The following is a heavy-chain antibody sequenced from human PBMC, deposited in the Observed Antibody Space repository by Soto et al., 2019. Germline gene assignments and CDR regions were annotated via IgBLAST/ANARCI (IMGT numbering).Heavy chain of an antibody. CDR1: GVSVNGCY. V-gene: IGHV4-34*01. D-gene: IGHD1-20*01. Sequence: SATLSLTCAVYGVSVNGCYWNWILQPPGKGLEWIGEINHTGGTHYNPSLKSRVTMSVDTSKNQFSLRLSSVTAADTAIYYCANRITVSAVPIPPFDPSGKGSKVT. CDR2: INHTGGT. J-gene: IGHJ5*02. CDR3: ANRITVSAVPIPPFDP.